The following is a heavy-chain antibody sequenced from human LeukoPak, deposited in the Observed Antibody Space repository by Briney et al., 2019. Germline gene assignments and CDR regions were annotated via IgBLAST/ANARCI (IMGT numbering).Heavy chain of an antibody. V-gene: IGHV4-59*08. Sequence: PSETLSLTCTVSGGSISSYYWSWIRQPPGKGLEWIGYIYYSGSTNYNPSLKSRVTISVDTSKNQFSLKLSPVTAADTAVYYCAARRRYYFDYWGQGTLVTVSS. CDR3: AARRRYYFDY. CDR2: IYYSGST. CDR1: GGSISSYY. J-gene: IGHJ4*02. D-gene: IGHD6-6*01.